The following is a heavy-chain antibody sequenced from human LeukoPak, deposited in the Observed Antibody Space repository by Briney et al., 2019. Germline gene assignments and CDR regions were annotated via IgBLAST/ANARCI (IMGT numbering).Heavy chain of an antibody. CDR1: GFNVSRTY. J-gene: IGHJ3*01. Sequence: GGSLRLSCVASGFNVSRTYMNWVRQAPGKGLEWVSLINSGGTTYYPDSVKGRFTIARDNSKNTLFLQMNSLRAEDSGVYYCAREWRDAQKDAFYFWGQGTMVTVSS. D-gene: IGHD3-3*01. CDR2: INSGGTT. CDR3: AREWRDAQKDAFYF. V-gene: IGHV3-66*01.